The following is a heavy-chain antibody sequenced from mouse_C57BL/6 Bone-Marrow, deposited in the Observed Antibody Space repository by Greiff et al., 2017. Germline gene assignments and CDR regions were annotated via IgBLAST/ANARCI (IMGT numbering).Heavy chain of an antibody. D-gene: IGHD2-4*01. CDR1: GYTFTSYW. J-gene: IGHJ3*01. CDR3: ASRLRRRGDFAD. CDR2: IHPNSGST. Sequence: QVQLQQPGAELVKPGASVKLSCKASGYTFTSYWMHWVKQRPGQGLEWIGMIHPNSGSTNYNEKFKGKATLTVDKSSSTAYMQLRSLTSEDSAVXYCASRLRRRGDFADWGQGTLVTVSA. V-gene: IGHV1-64*01.